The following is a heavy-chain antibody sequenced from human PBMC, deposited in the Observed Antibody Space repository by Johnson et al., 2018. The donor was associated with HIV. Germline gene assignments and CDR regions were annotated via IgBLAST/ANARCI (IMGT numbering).Heavy chain of an antibody. D-gene: IGHD2-21*01. V-gene: IGHV3-30*14. J-gene: IGHJ3*02. Sequence: QVQLVESGGGVVQPARSLRLSCAASGFTFSSYSMHWVRQAPGKGLEWVAGISNDGRNKYYADSVKGRFTISRDNSKNTVLLQMNSLRVEDTAVYYCARGGHCGGDCAGAKQALDIWGQGTRVTVSS. CDR3: ARGGHCGGDCAGAKQALDI. CDR2: ISNDGRNK. CDR1: GFTFSSYS.